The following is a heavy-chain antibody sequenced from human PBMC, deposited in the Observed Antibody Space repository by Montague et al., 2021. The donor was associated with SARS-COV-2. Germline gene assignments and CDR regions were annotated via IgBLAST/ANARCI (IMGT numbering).Heavy chain of an antibody. V-gene: IGHV4-34*01. Sequence: SETLSLTCAVYGGSFSGDGSFSGYYWPWIRQTPGKGLEWIGEINHTGSSNYNPSFKSRVIMSVDTSKNQFSLKLSSVTAADTAVYYCARDQGYNWNYYYYYGMDVWGQGTTVTVSS. D-gene: IGHD1-20*01. J-gene: IGHJ6*02. CDR2: INHTGSS. CDR1: GGSFSGDGSFSGYY. CDR3: ARDQGYNWNYYYYYGMDV.